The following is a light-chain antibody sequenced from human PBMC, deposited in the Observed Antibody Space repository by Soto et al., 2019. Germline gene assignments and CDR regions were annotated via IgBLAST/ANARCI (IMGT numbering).Light chain of an antibody. CDR3: QQYNTYPLT. Sequence: DLQMTQSPSTLSASVGDRVTITCRASQNVNDWLAWYQQKPGKAPKLLIYDASSLENGVPSRFSGSGSGTEFTLTITRLQPDDFATYYCQQYNTYPLTFGGGTKVEIK. CDR1: QNVNDW. CDR2: DAS. J-gene: IGKJ4*01. V-gene: IGKV1-5*01.